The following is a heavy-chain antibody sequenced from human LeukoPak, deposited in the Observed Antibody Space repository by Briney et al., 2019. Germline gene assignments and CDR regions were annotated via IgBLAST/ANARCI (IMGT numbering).Heavy chain of an antibody. V-gene: IGHV4-39*01. CDR2: MSYSGST. CDR1: GGSISSSSYS. D-gene: IGHD6-19*01. J-gene: IGHJ4*02. CDR3: ARQSVARMENY. Sequence: PSETLSLTCTVSGGSISSSSYSWVWIRQPPGKGLEWIGSMSYSGSTDYNPSLKSRVTISADTSKNQFSLKLSSVTAADTAVYYCARQSVARMENYWGQGTLVTVSS.